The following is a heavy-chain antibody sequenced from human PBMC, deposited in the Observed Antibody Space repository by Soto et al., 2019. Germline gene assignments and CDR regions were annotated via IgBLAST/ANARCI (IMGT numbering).Heavy chain of an antibody. CDR3: AREDGVVGSSSAFDH. CDR2: INGRSNYV. CDR1: GFTFSTYT. V-gene: IGHV3-21*01. J-gene: IGHJ4*02. Sequence: GGSLRLSCVFSGFTFSTYTMNWVRQAPGKGLEWVSSINGRSNYVYYADSVKGRFTISRDNAKNSLYLQMNRLRAEDTAIYYCAREDGVVGSSSAFDHWGLGTLVTVS. D-gene: IGHD1-26*01.